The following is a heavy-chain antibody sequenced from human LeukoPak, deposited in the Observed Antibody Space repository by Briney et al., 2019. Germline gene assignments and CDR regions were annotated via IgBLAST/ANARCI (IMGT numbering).Heavy chain of an antibody. D-gene: IGHD7-27*01. CDR2: MYHTGSS. CDR3: ARETPGAGHFDY. Sequence: SETLSLTCTVSGGSVDTIDYYWSWIRQPPGKGLEWIGYMYHTGSSIYSPSLKSRLTISVDTSKNQFSLNLSSMTAADTAVYYCARETPGAGHFDYWGQGSLVTVSS. CDR1: GGSVDTIDYY. V-gene: IGHV4-61*08. J-gene: IGHJ4*02.